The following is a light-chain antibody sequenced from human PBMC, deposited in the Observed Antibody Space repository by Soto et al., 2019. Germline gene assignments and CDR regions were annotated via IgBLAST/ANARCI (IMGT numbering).Light chain of an antibody. CDR3: QQRTT. J-gene: IGKJ1*01. CDR1: QSVSSY. V-gene: IGKV3-11*01. CDR2: DAS. Sequence: EIVLTQSPATLSLSPGERATLSCRASQSVSSYLAWYQQKPGQAPRLLIYDASNRATGIPARFSGSGSGTDFTLTISSLEPEDFAVYYCQQRTTFGQ.